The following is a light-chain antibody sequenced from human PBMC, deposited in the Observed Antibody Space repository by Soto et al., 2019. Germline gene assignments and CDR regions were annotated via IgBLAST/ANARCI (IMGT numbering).Light chain of an antibody. Sequence: ETVLTQSPATLSLSPGERATLSCRASQTVNGNYLGWYQQKPGQAPRLLIYGTSSRATGIPDRFSGSGSGTDFTLTISRLEPEDFAVYYCLQDINYPWTFGQGTKVEIK. CDR3: LQDINYPWT. CDR2: GTS. V-gene: IGKV3D-20*02. J-gene: IGKJ1*01. CDR1: QTVNGNY.